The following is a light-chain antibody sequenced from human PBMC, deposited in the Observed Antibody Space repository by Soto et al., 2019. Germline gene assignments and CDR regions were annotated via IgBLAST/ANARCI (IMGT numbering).Light chain of an antibody. V-gene: IGLV2-8*01. CDR3: ASIPGTFYV. Sequence: QPGLTQPLSASGSPGQSVTISCTGTSSDVGGYNFVSWYQHHPGKAPKVVIYEVTKRPSGVPDRFSGSKSGNTASLTASGLQAVYMAHYHWASIPGTFYVVGSASKVTDL. CDR1: SSDVGGYNF. J-gene: IGLJ6*01. CDR2: EVT.